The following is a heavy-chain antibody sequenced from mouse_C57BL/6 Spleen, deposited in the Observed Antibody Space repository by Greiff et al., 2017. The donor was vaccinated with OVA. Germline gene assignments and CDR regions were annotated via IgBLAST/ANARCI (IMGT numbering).Heavy chain of an antibody. V-gene: IGHV5-17*01. J-gene: IGHJ3*01. D-gene: IGHD2-4*01. CDR1: GFTFSDYG. CDR2: ISSGSSTI. Sequence: EVKLMESGGGLVKPGGSLKLSCAASGFTFSDYGMHWVRQAPEKGLEWVAYISSGSSTIYYADTVKGRFTISRDNAKNTLFLQMTSLRSEDTAMYYCARGGLGALAYWGQGTLVTVSA. CDR3: ARGGLGALAY.